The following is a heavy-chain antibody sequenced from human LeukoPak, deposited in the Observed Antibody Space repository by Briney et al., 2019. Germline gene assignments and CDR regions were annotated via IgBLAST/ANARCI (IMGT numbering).Heavy chain of an antibody. CDR3: ARDTKDIVVVPAAPATAFDI. D-gene: IGHD2-2*01. V-gene: IGHV4-4*07. CDR1: GGSISSYY. Sequence: SETLSLTCTVSGGSISSYYWSWIRQPAGKGLEWIGRIYSTGSTNYNPSLKSRVTMSVDTSKNQFSLRLRSVTAADTAVYYCARDTKDIVVVPAAPATAFDIWGQGTMVTVSS. J-gene: IGHJ3*02. CDR2: IYSTGST.